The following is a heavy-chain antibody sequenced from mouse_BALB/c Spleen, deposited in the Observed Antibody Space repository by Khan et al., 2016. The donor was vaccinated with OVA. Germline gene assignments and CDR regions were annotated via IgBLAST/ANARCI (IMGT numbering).Heavy chain of an antibody. J-gene: IGHJ3*01. V-gene: IGHV1-18*01. D-gene: IGHD3-1*01. Sequence: VRLQQSGPDLVKPGASMKISCKASGYSFTDYIMNWVRQSHGKNLEWIGLINPNNGDTTYNQKFKGKATLTVDKSSTTAYMELLSLTSEDSAVVYCTRSGYGGFAYWGQGTLVTVSA. CDR1: GYSFTDYI. CDR3: TRSGYGGFAY. CDR2: INPNNGDT.